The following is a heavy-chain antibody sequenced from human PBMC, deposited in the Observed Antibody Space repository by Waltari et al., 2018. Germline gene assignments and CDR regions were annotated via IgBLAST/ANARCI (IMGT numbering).Heavy chain of an antibody. D-gene: IGHD1-26*01. CDR1: GYAFSNYF. Sequence: QGQLVQSGAEMKRPGASVKVYCKASGYAFSNYFLHWVRQAPGQGLEWMGWISPASGATKSPQNFKGRVTLTSDTALNTAYLELTGLTPDDTAVYYCARLPHWEPFDSWGQGTLVTVAS. CDR2: ISPASGAT. V-gene: IGHV1-2*02. J-gene: IGHJ4*02. CDR3: ARLPHWEPFDS.